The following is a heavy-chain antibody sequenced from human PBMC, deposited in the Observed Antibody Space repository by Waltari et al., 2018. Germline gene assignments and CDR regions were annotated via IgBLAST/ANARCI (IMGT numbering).Heavy chain of an antibody. J-gene: IGHJ6*02. D-gene: IGHD6-19*01. CDR3: ASRNGGWYLYYYYGMDV. CDR2: INHSGTT. CDR1: GGSFSGYY. V-gene: IGHV4-34*01. Sequence: QVQLQQWGAGLLKPSETLSLTCAVYGGSFSGYYWSWIRQPPGKGLEWIGEINHSGTTKYNPSLKSRVTISGDTSKNQFSLQLSSVTAADTAVYYCASRNGGWYLYYYYGMDVWGQGTTVTVSS.